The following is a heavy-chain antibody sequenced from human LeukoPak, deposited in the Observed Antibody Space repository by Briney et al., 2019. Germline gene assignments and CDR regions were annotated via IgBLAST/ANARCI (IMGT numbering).Heavy chain of an antibody. J-gene: IGHJ6*04. D-gene: IGHD3-10*01. CDR1: GGSISSSNW. V-gene: IGHV4-4*02. CDR2: IYHSGST. Sequence: PSGTLSLTCAVSGGSISSSNWWSWVRQPPGKGLEWIGEIYHSGSTNYNPSLKSRVTISVDTSKNQFSLKLSSVTAADTAVYYCARLPGLLWFGEQGDVWGRGTTVTISS. CDR3: ARLPGLLWFGEQGDV.